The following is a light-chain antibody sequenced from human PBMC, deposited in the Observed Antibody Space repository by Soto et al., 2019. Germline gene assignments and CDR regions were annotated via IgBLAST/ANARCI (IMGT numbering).Light chain of an antibody. CDR3: SSYSSSSTLV. CDR1: SSDVGGYNY. V-gene: IGLV2-14*01. Sequence: QSALTLPASVSGSPGQSITISCTGTSSDVGGYNYVSWYQQHPGKAPKLTIYDVSNRPSGVSNRFSGSKSGNTASLTISGLQAEDEADYYCSSYSSSSTLVFGGGTQLTVL. J-gene: IGLJ2*01. CDR2: DVS.